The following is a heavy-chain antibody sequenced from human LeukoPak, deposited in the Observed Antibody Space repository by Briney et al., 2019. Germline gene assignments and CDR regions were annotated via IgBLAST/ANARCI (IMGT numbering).Heavy chain of an antibody. D-gene: IGHD5-24*01. J-gene: IGHJ4*02. CDR3: ARDPLSGDGYMTGFDY. CDR1: GFTFSSYS. Sequence: NSGGSLRLSCAASGFTFSSYSMNWVRQAPGKGLEWVSPISSSSSYIYYADSVKGRFTISRDNAKNSLYLQMNSLRAEDTAVYYCARDPLSGDGYMTGFDYWGQGNPFTVSS. CDR2: ISSSSSYI. V-gene: IGHV3-21*01.